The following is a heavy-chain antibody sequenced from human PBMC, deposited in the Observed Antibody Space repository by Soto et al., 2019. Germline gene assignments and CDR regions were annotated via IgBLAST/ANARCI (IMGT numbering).Heavy chain of an antibody. Sequence: QVQLVQSGAEVKKPGASVKVSCKAPGYTFTSYGISWVRQAPGQGLEWMGWISSYNGNTNYAQKLQGRVTMTTDTSTSTAYMELRSVRADDMAVYSCARDVVVVPAATDAFDIWGQGTMATVSS. J-gene: IGHJ3*02. V-gene: IGHV1-18*03. CDR3: ARDVVVVPAATDAFDI. D-gene: IGHD2-2*01. CDR2: ISSYNGNT. CDR1: GYTFTSYG.